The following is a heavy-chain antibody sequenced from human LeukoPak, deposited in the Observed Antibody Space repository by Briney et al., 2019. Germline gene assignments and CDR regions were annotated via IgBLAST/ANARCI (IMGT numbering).Heavy chain of an antibody. Sequence: PSETLYLTCTVWGGYISSSSYYWGWIRQPPGKGLEWIGSIYYSGSTYYNPSLNRRITISVDTSKNQFSLKLSSVTAADTAVYYCARRSAAAATDYWGQGTLVTVSS. J-gene: IGHJ4*02. CDR2: IYYSGST. D-gene: IGHD6-13*01. CDR1: GGYISSSSYY. V-gene: IGHV4-39*01. CDR3: ARRSAAAATDY.